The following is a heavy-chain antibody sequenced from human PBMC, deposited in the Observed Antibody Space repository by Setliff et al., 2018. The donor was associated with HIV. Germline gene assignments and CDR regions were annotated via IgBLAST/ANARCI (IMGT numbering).Heavy chain of an antibody. CDR2: INHDRTT. D-gene: IGHD3-16*01. CDR3: ARGGAVSADFDS. CDR1: GGSFSGYY. V-gene: IGHV4-34*01. Sequence: TSETLSLTCAVYGGSFSGYYWSWIRQPPGKGLEWIGEINHDRTTNYNPSLKSRLTISVDTSKNQFSLRLNSVTAADTAVYFCARGGAVSADFDSWGQGTLVTVSS. J-gene: IGHJ5*01.